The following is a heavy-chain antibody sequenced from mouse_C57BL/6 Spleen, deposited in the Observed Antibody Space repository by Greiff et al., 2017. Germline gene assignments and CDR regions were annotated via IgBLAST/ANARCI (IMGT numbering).Heavy chain of an antibody. V-gene: IGHV1-80*01. Sequence: QVQLQQSGAELVKPGASVKISCKASGYAFSSYWMNWVKQRPGKGLEWIGQIYPGDGDTNYNGKFKGKATLTADKSSSTAYMQLSSLTSEDSAVYFCARPTVVARYFDVGGTGTTVTVSS. CDR2: IYPGDGDT. CDR1: GYAFSSYW. CDR3: ARPTVVARYFDV. J-gene: IGHJ1*03. D-gene: IGHD1-1*01.